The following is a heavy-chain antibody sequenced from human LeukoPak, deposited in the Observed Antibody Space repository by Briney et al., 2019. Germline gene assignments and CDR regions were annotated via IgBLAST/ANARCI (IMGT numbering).Heavy chain of an antibody. CDR2: INPNSGGT. D-gene: IGHD6-13*01. Sequence: GASVKVSCKASGYTFTGYYMHWVRQAPGQGLEWMGWINPNSGGTNYAQKFQGRVTMTRDTSISTAYMELSRLRSDDTAVYYCARDQTIAAAGIPVGAFDIWGQGTMVTVSS. CDR1: GYTFTGYY. J-gene: IGHJ3*02. V-gene: IGHV1-2*02. CDR3: ARDQTIAAAGIPVGAFDI.